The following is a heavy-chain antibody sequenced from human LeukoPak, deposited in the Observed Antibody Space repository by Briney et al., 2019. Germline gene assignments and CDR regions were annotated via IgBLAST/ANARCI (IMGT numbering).Heavy chain of an antibody. Sequence: GASVKVSCKASGYSLTSYGISWVRQAPGQGLEWMGWISAYNGDTDYTQKLQGRVTMTTDTSTTTAYMELRSLISDDTAVYFCARDVSRAAAGRGLSDYWGQGTLVTVSS. D-gene: IGHD6-13*01. CDR2: ISAYNGDT. J-gene: IGHJ4*02. CDR3: ARDVSRAAAGRGLSDY. CDR1: GYSLTSYG. V-gene: IGHV1-18*01.